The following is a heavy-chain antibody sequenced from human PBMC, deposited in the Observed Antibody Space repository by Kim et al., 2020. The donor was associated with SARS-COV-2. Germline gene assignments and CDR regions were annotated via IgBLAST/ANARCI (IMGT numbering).Heavy chain of an antibody. V-gene: IGHV3-33*05. D-gene: IGHD6-13*01. J-gene: IGHJ4*02. CDR1: GFTFNVFG. CDR2: TSYEGSTN. CDR3: ARAGTSWSIDH. Sequence: EGSLRLSCAASGFTFNVFGMHWVRHVPGKGLEWVSITSYEGSTNYYADSVKGRFTISRDNSKNTLYLQMNSLRAEDTAVYYCARAGTSWSIDHWGQGALVTVSS.